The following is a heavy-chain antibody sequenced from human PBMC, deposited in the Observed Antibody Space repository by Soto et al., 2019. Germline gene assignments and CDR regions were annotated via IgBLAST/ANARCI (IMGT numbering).Heavy chain of an antibody. V-gene: IGHV3-33*01. J-gene: IGHJ4*02. Sequence: QVQLVESGGGVVQPGRSLRLSCAASGFTFSSYGMHWVRQAPGKGLEWVAVIWYDGSNKYYADSVKGRFTISRDNSKNTLYLQMNSLRAEDTAVYYCAREINYDYIWGSHPFDYWGQGTLVTVSS. CDR2: IWYDGSNK. CDR3: AREINYDYIWGSHPFDY. D-gene: IGHD3-16*01. CDR1: GFTFSSYG.